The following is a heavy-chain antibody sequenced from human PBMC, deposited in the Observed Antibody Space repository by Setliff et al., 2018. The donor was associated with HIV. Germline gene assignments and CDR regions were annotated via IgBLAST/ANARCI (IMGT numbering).Heavy chain of an antibody. Sequence: PGGSLRLSCAASGFTFSDHYMSWIRQAPGKGLEWVSYISGGGTSHMNYADSVKGRFTISRDNAKNSLYLQMNSLRAEDTAVYYCARYKWNNWIFGWFDPWGQGTQVTVSS. V-gene: IGHV3-11*04. J-gene: IGHJ5*02. CDR2: ISGGGTSHM. CDR1: GFTFSDHY. CDR3: ARYKWNNWIFGWFDP. D-gene: IGHD1-20*01.